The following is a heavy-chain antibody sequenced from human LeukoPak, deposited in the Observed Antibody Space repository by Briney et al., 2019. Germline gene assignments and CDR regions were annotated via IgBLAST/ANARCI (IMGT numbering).Heavy chain of an antibody. CDR2: IYYSGST. CDR1: GGSISSYY. CDR3: ARDFYDYIWGSYRSGFDP. Sequence: SETLSLTCTVSGGSISSYYWSWIRQPPGKGLEWIGDIYYSGSTNYNPSLKSRVTISVDTSKNQFSLKLSSVTAADTAVYYCARDFYDYIWGSYRSGFDPWGQGTLVTVSS. J-gene: IGHJ5*02. D-gene: IGHD3-16*02. V-gene: IGHV4-59*01.